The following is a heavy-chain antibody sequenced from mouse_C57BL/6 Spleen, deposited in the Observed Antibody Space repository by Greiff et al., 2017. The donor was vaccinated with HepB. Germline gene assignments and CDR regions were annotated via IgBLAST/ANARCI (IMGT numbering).Heavy chain of an antibody. J-gene: IGHJ2*01. D-gene: IGHD4-1*01. CDR2: ISDGGSYT. Sequence: EVKVVESGGGLVKPGGSLKLSCAASGFTFSSYAMSWVRQTPEKRLEWVATISDGGSYTYYPDNVKGRFTISRDNAKNNRYLQMSHLKSEDTAMYYCARDDWDDYWGQGTTLTVSS. CDR3: ARDDWDDY. CDR1: GFTFSSYA. V-gene: IGHV5-4*01.